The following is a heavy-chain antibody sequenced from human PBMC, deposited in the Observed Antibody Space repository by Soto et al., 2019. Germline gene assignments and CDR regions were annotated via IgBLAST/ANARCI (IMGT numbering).Heavy chain of an antibody. J-gene: IGHJ4*02. CDR1: GDSISNGDYY. CDR3: ASRYLY. CDR2: IDSSGST. Sequence: SETLSLTCTVSGDSISNGDYYWSWIRQPPGRGLEWIGYIDSSGSTYYNPSLKSRLTMSVDMSKNQFSLRLTSVTAADTAVYYCASRYLYWGQGLLVTVSS. D-gene: IGHD3-16*02. V-gene: IGHV4-30-4*01.